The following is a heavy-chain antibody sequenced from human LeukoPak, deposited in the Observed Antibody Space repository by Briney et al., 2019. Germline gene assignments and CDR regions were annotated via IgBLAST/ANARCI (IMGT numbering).Heavy chain of an antibody. CDR3: ARGSKTAGTIYSFDY. CDR2: ISVSVDST. Sequence: GGSLRLSCAASGCTFSSYGMSWVRQAPGKGLGWVSGISVSVDSTYYADSVKGRFSISRDNSKNTVYLQMNSLRAEDTAVYYCARGSKTAGTIYSFDYWGQGTLVTVSS. V-gene: IGHV3-23*01. J-gene: IGHJ4*02. D-gene: IGHD6-13*01. CDR1: GCTFSSYG.